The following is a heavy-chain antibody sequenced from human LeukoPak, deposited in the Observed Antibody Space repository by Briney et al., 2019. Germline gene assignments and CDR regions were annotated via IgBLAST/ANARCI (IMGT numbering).Heavy chain of an antibody. CDR3: AKDRPTVGNNWFDP. Sequence: GGSLRLSCAASGFTFSSYGMHWVRQAPGKGLEWVAVIWYDGSNKYYADSVKGRFTISRDNSKNTLYLQMNGLRAEDTAVYYCAKDRPTVGNNWFDPWGQGTLVTVSS. D-gene: IGHD4-11*01. CDR1: GFTFSSYG. CDR2: IWYDGSNK. J-gene: IGHJ5*02. V-gene: IGHV3-33*06.